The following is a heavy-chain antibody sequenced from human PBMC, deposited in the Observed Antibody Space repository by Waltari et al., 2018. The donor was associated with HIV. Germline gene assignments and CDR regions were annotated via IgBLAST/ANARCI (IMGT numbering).Heavy chain of an antibody. Sequence: QVQLQQSGPGLVKPSQTLSLTCAISGDSVSSNSAAWNWIRHSPRRGLGWLGRTYFRSKWYIDYAVSVKSRITINPDTSKNHFSLQLNSVTPEDTAVYFCARGWDYDFWSGLEGGKFDPWGLGTLVTVSS. CDR3: ARGWDYDFWSGLEGGKFDP. CDR2: TYFRSKWYI. D-gene: IGHD3-3*01. J-gene: IGHJ5*02. V-gene: IGHV6-1*01. CDR1: GDSVSSNSAA.